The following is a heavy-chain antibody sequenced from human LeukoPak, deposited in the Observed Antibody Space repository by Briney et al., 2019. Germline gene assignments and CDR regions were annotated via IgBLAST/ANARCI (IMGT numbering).Heavy chain of an antibody. V-gene: IGHV4-30-4*01. CDR2: IYYSGIT. CDR1: GGSISSGDYY. CDR3: ARDRGYYGSGSYYHDAFDI. Sequence: SETLSLTCTVSGGSISSGDYYWSWIRQPPGKGLEWIGYIYYSGITYYNPSLKSRVTISVDTSKNQFSLKLSSVTAADTAVYYCARDRGYYGSGSYYHDAFDIWGQGTMVTVSS. D-gene: IGHD3-10*01. J-gene: IGHJ3*02.